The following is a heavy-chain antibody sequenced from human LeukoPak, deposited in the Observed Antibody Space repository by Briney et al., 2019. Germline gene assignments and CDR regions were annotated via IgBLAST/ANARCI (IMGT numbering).Heavy chain of an antibody. V-gene: IGHV4-4*07. CDR1: GGSISSYY. CDR3: ATGSSGWVYYYYGMDV. CDR2: IYTSGST. J-gene: IGHJ6*02. D-gene: IGHD6-19*01. Sequence: SETLSLTCTVSGGSISSYYWSWIRQPAGKRLEWIGRIYTSGSTNYNPSLKSRVTMSVDTSKNQFSLKLSSVTAADTAVYYCATGSSGWVYYYYGMDVWGQGTTVTVSS.